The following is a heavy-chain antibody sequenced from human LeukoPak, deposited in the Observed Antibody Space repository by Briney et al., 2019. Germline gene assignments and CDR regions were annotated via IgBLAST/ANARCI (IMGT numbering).Heavy chain of an antibody. CDR2: IIPIFGTA. D-gene: IGHD3-10*01. CDR3: ARAGAYGSSLVDY. J-gene: IGHJ4*02. V-gene: IGHV1-69*05. Sequence: ASVKVSCKASGGTFSSYAISWVRQAPGQGLERMGGIIPIFGTANYAQKFQGRVTITTDESTSTAYMELSSLRSEDTAVYYCARAGAYGSSLVDYWGQGTLVTVSS. CDR1: GGTFSSYA.